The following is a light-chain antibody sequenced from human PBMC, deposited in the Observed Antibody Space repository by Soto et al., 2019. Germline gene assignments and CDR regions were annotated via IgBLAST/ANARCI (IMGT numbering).Light chain of an antibody. J-gene: IGKJ2*01. CDR2: AAS. CDR1: RSSASRY. V-gene: IGKV3-20*01. Sequence: EILLTQPPATLSLSPGERATLSCRASRSSASRYLAWYQHKRCPAPRLXIYAASSRANGIPDRFIGSGSGTDFTLTTSRLEPDDSAVYYCHHYDSSPTYTFGQGTKVDIK. CDR3: HHYDSSPTYT.